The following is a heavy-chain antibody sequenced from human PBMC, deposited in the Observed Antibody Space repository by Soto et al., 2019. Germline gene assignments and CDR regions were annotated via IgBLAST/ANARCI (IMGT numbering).Heavy chain of an antibody. J-gene: IGHJ4*02. CDR2: ISGSGEHI. V-gene: IGHV3-21*06. CDR3: ARCIAAAGNPLPDY. CDR1: GFSFERFS. Sequence: GGSLRLSCTVSGFSFERFSMSWVRQAPGKGLEWVSSISGSGEHIYYADSMKGRFTISRDNTKNSLYLQMDNLRAAEDTAVYYCARCIAAAGNPLPDYWGQGT. D-gene: IGHD6-13*01.